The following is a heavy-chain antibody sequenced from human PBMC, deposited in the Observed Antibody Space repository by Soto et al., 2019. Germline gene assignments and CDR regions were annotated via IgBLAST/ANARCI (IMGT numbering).Heavy chain of an antibody. CDR2: IIPIFGTA. D-gene: IGHD2-2*01. CDR1: GGTFSSYA. J-gene: IGHJ6*02. Sequence: QVQLVQSGAEVKKPGSSVKVSCKASGGTFSSYAISWVRQAPGQGLEWMGGIIPIFGTANYAQKFQGRVTITADETTSTAYIVLSSLRSEDAAVYYCARHVPAAGYYYGMDVWGQGATFTVSS. CDR3: ARHVPAAGYYYGMDV. V-gene: IGHV1-69*12.